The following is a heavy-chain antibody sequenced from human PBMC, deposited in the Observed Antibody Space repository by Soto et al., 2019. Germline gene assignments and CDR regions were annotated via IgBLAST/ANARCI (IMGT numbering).Heavy chain of an antibody. CDR1: GGSISSYY. J-gene: IGHJ4*02. CDR3: ARAHFPYDSSGYLGY. Sequence: PSETLSLTCTVSGGSISSYYWSWIRQPPGKGLEWIGYIYYSGSTNYNPSLKSRVTISVDTSKNQFSLKLSSVTAADTAVYYCARAHFPYDSSGYLGYWGQGTLVTVSS. D-gene: IGHD3-22*01. V-gene: IGHV4-59*01. CDR2: IYYSGST.